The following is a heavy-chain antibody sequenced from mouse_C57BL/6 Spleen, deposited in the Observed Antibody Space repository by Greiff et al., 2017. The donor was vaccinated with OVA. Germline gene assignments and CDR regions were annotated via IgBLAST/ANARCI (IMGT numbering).Heavy chain of an antibody. Sequence: VQVVESGGGLVQPGGSLSLSCAASGFTFTDYYMSWVRQPPGKALEWLGFIRNKANGYTTEYSASVKGRFTISRDNSQSILYLQMNALRAEDSATYYCAKFLYDDYAMDYWGQGTSVTVSS. D-gene: IGHD2-12*01. CDR2: IRNKANGYTT. V-gene: IGHV7-3*01. CDR1: GFTFTDYY. CDR3: AKFLYDDYAMDY. J-gene: IGHJ4*01.